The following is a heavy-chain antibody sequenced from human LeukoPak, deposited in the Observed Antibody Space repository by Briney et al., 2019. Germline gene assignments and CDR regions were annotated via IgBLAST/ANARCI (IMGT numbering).Heavy chain of an antibody. CDR3: ARLRYSNYVDY. D-gene: IGHD4-11*01. Sequence: KPSETLSLTCTVSGGSISSSSYYWGWIRQPPGKGLEWIGSIYYSGSTYYNPSLKSRVTISVDTSKNQFSLKPSSVTAADTAVYYCARLRYSNYVDYWGQGTLVTVSS. J-gene: IGHJ4*02. CDR1: GGSISSSSYY. V-gene: IGHV4-39*01. CDR2: IYYSGST.